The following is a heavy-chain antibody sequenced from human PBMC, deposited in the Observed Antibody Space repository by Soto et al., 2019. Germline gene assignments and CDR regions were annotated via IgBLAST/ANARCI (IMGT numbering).Heavy chain of an antibody. CDR1: AFTFENFW. D-gene: IGHD4-17*01. V-gene: IGHV3-7*01. CDR3: VRSRYAYGFDF. CDR2: IKQDGSDK. Sequence: GGSLRLSCAASAFTFENFWMNWVRQAPGKGLEWVANIKQDGSDKYYLGSVRGRFTISRDNAKNSLYLQMNSLSAEDTAIYYCVRSRYAYGFDFWGQGTMVTVSS. J-gene: IGHJ4*01.